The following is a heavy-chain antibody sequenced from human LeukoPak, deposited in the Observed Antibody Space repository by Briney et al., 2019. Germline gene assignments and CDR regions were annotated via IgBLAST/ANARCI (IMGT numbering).Heavy chain of an antibody. CDR3: ARQGATAQPFDY. V-gene: IGHV5-51*01. CDR1: GYSFTTYS. J-gene: IGHJ4*02. Sequence: GESLKISCKGSGYSFTTYSIGWVRQMPGKGLEWMGVINPGDSTIRYSPSFQGQVTPSADKSISTAYLQWSSLKASDTAVYYCARQGATAQPFDYWGQGTLVTVSS. CDR2: INPGDSTI. D-gene: IGHD1-26*01.